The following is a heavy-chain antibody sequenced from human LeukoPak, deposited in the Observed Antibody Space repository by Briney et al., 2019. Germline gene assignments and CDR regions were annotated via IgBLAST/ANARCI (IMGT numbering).Heavy chain of an antibody. CDR3: ARDPVEWELLLDY. V-gene: IGHV3-7*01. D-gene: IGHD1-26*01. J-gene: IGHJ4*02. Sequence: GGSLRLSCAASGFTFSNYWMGWVRQAPGKRPEWVANMNVDGSEKYYADSVKGRFSISRDNARNSVYLQMASLRVEDTAVYYCARDPVEWELLLDYWGQGTLVTVSS. CDR1: GFTFSNYW. CDR2: MNVDGSEK.